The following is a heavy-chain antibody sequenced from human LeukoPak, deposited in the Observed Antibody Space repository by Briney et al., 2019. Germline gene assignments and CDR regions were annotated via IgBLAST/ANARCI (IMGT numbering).Heavy chain of an antibody. CDR3: ARGPNSNWSGLDF. J-gene: IGHJ4*02. V-gene: IGHV3-74*01. CDR1: GFTFSSYW. D-gene: IGHD6-6*01. Sequence: GGSLRLSCAASGFTFSSYWMNWVRQAPGKGLVWVSRIASDGSSTTYADSVKGRFSISRDNAKNTLYLQMNSLRVEDTAVYYCARGPNSNWSGLDFWGQGTLLTVSS. CDR2: IASDGSST.